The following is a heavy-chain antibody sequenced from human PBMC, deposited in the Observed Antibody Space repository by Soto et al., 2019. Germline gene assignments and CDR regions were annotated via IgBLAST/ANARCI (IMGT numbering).Heavy chain of an antibody. D-gene: IGHD2-15*01. J-gene: IGHJ4*02. CDR1: GLTFNNYY. CDR3: GRGFGGTL. CDR2: INQDGSAK. Sequence: EVQLVESGGGMVQPGGSLRLSCAASGLTFNNYYMVWVRQAPGRGLEWVANINQDGSAKYYVDSVKGRFTISRDNAKSSLYLQINSLRAEDTATYSCGRGFGGTLWGQGSLVTVSS. V-gene: IGHV3-7*05.